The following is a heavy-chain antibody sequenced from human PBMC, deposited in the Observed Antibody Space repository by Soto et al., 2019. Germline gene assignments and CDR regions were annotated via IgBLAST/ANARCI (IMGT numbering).Heavy chain of an antibody. V-gene: IGHV3-21*04. J-gene: IGHJ5*02. CDR1: GFTFSSYS. CDR2: ISSSSSYI. Sequence: PGGSLRLSCAASGFTFSSYSMNWVRQAPGKGLEWVSSISSSSSYIYYGDSVEGRFTVSRDNSKNTLYLQMNSLRVEDTAIYYCATNAWDLWGQGTLVTVSS. CDR3: ATNAWDL.